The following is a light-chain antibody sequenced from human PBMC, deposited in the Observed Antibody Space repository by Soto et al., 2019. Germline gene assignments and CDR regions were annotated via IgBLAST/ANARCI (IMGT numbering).Light chain of an antibody. CDR3: QQYDSSPVP. CDR1: QSVSSGY. V-gene: IGKV3-20*01. Sequence: EIVLTQSPGTLSLSPGERATLSCRASQSVSSGYLAWYQQKPGQAPRLLIYGASSRATGIPDRFSGSGSGTAFTLTISRLEPEDFPVYYCQQYDSSPVPFGQGTKVEIK. CDR2: GAS. J-gene: IGKJ1*01.